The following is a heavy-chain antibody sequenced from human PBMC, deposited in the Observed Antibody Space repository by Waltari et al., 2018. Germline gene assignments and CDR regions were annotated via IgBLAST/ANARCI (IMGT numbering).Heavy chain of an antibody. CDR3: AKDLHDSIDY. J-gene: IGHJ4*02. V-gene: IGHV3-30*02. Sequence: QVQLVESGGGVVQPGGSLGLSCAASGCTSCSYGMHWVRTAPGKGLEWVAFIRYDGSNKYYADSVKGRFTISRDNSKNTLYLQMNSLRAEDTAVYYCAKDLHDSIDYWGQGTLVTVSS. CDR1: GCTSCSYG. CDR2: IRYDGSNK. D-gene: IGHD2-15*01.